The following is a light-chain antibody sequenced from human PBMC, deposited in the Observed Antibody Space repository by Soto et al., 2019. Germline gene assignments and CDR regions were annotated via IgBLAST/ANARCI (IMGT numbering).Light chain of an antibody. Sequence: DIQITQSPSTLSSTAVERFTITCRASQSISSWLAWYQQKPGKAPKLLIYDVFNLASGVPSRFSGSGSGTEFTLTIGSLQPDDAATYYCHQYNTFWTFGQGTKVDI. CDR1: QSISSW. J-gene: IGKJ1*01. V-gene: IGKV1-5*01. CDR2: DVF. CDR3: HQYNTFWT.